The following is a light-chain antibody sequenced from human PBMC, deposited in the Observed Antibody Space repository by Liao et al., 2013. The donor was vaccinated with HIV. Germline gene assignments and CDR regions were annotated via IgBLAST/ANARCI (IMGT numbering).Light chain of an antibody. CDR2: QDT. Sequence: SYEVTQPPSVSVSPGQTASITCSGDKLGDKYVCWYQQKPGQSPVLVIYQDTKRPSGIPERFSGSNSGNTATLTISGTQPMDEADYYCQAWDRNTAIFGGGTKLTVL. V-gene: IGLV3-1*01. CDR1: KLGDKY. J-gene: IGLJ2*01. CDR3: QAWDRNTAI.